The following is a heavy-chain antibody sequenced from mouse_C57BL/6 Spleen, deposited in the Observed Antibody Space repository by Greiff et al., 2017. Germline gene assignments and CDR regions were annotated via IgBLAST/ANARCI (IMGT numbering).Heavy chain of an antibody. CDR2: IDPSDSYT. V-gene: IGHV1-59*01. CDR3: ARFTTVDYFDY. J-gene: IGHJ2*01. D-gene: IGHD1-1*01. CDR1: GYTFTSYW. Sequence: QVQLQQPGAELVRPGTSVKLSCKASGYTFTSYWMHWVKQRPGQGLEWIGVIDPSDSYTNYNQKFKGKATLTVDTSSSTAYMQLSSLTSEDSAVYYCARFTTVDYFDYWGQGTTLTVSS.